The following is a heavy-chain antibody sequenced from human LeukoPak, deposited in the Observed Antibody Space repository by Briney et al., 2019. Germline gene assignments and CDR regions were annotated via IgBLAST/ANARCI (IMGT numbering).Heavy chain of an antibody. V-gene: IGHV4-61*02. CDR2: IYTSGST. D-gene: IGHD1-26*01. J-gene: IGHJ5*02. CDR3: ARAPEEFIVWFDP. Sequence: SETLSLTCTVSGGSISSGSYYWSWIRQPAGKGLEWIGRIYTSGSTNYNPSLKSRVTISVDTSKNQFSLKLSSVTAADTAVYYCARAPEEFIVWFDPWGQGTLVTVSS. CDR1: GGSISSGSYY.